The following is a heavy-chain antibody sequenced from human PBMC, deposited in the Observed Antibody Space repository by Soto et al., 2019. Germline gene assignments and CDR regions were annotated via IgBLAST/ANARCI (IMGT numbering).Heavy chain of an antibody. J-gene: IGHJ4*02. CDR3: VRTYFRSESSYNPFDY. CDR1: GYTFTTYG. Sequence: GGSLRLSCAASGYTFTTYGMHWVRQAPGKGLEWVAVIWYDGSNKYYADSVKGRFTISRDNAKSSLYLQMNSLRAEDTAVYYCVRTYFRSESSYNPFDYWGQGTLVTVSS. V-gene: IGHV3-33*01. CDR2: IWYDGSNK. D-gene: IGHD3-10*01.